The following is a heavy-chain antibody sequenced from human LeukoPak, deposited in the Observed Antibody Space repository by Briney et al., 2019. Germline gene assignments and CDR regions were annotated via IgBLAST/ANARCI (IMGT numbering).Heavy chain of an antibody. CDR3: AEGGYFAFDM. V-gene: IGHV3-23*01. D-gene: IGHD2-15*01. CDR2: TSRRGPT. CDR1: GFSLSAYD. J-gene: IGHJ3*02. Sequence: GGSLRLSCAASGFSLSAYDMQWVRQAPGKGLEWVSGTSRRGPTYYTDSVKGRFTISRDNSKNILYLQMDSLRADGTAVFFCAEGGYFAFDMWGQGKMVTVSS.